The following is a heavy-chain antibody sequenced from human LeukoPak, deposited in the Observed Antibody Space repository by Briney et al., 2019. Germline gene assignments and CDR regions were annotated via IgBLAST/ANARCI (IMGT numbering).Heavy chain of an antibody. J-gene: IGHJ4*02. D-gene: IGHD2-2*01. CDR2: ISWNGGST. CDR3: ARAHCSSTSCPGDY. Sequence: GGSLRLSCAASGFTFDDYGMTWVRQDPGKGLEWVSGISWNGGSTGYADSVKGRFTISRDNAKNSLSLQMNSLRAEDTALYYCARAHCSSTSCPGDYWGQGTLVTVSS. CDR1: GFTFDDYG. V-gene: IGHV3-20*04.